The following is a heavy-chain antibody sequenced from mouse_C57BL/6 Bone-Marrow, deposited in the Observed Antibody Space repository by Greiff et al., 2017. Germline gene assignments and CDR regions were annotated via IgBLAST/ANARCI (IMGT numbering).Heavy chain of an antibody. V-gene: IGHV5-17*01. CDR3: ARGYTHAY. D-gene: IGHD5-1-1*01. J-gene: IGHJ3*01. Sequence: EVKVVESGGGLVKPGGSLKLSCAASGFTFSDYGMHWVRQAPEKGLEWVAYISSGSSTIYYADTVKGRFTISRDNAKNTLFLQMTSLRSEDTAMYYCARGYTHAYWGQGTLVTVSA. CDR2: ISSGSSTI. CDR1: GFTFSDYG.